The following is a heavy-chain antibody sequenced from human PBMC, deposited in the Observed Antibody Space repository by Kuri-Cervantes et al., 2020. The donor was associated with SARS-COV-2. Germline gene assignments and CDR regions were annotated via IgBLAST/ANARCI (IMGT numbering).Heavy chain of an antibody. Sequence: GGSLRLSCAASGFTVSSNYMSWVRQAPGKGLEWVSSISSSSSYIYYADSVKGRFTISRDNAKNSLYLQMNSLRAEDTAVYYCARDIVVVPAAIHYYYGMDVWGQGTTVTVSS. V-gene: IGHV3-21*01. J-gene: IGHJ6*02. CDR3: ARDIVVVPAAIHYYYGMDV. CDR2: ISSSSSYI. CDR1: GFTVSSNY. D-gene: IGHD2-2*02.